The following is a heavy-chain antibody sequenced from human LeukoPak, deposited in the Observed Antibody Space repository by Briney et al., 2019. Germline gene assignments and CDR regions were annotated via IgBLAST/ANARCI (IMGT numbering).Heavy chain of an antibody. J-gene: IGHJ4*02. CDR3: ARVWRRMGVYFDY. D-gene: IGHD3-16*01. Sequence: GGSLRLSCAASGFTFSSYWMHWVRQAPGKGLVWFSRINSDGSSTSYADSVKGRFTISRDNAKNTLYLQMNSLRAEDTAVYYCARVWRRMGVYFDYWGQGTLVTVSS. CDR1: GFTFSSYW. V-gene: IGHV3-74*01. CDR2: INSDGSST.